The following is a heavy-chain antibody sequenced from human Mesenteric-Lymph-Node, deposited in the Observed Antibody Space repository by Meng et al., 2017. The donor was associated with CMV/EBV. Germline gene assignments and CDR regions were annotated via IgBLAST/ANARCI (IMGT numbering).Heavy chain of an antibody. CDR2: VRFDGSNK. D-gene: IGHD5-24*01. CDR1: GFTFSSYG. J-gene: IGHJ2*01. CDR3: VREPRAMAVGGWYFDL. Sequence: GGSLRLSCAASGFTFSSYGMHWVRQAPGKGLEWVAFVRFDGSNKYYADSVKGRFTISRDNSKNTLYLQMNSLRAEDTAVYYCVREPRAMAVGGWYFDLWGRGTLVTVSS. V-gene: IGHV3-30*02.